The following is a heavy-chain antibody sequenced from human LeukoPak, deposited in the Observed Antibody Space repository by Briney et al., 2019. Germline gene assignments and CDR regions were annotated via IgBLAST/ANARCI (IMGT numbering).Heavy chain of an antibody. Sequence: GGSLRLSCVGPSFTFSSFAMSWVRQSPGKGLEWVAGISGSGDITHYADSVKGRFTISRDNAKNTLYLRMNSLRAEDTAIYYCARKPLSGGYGGTIDYWGQGTLVTVSS. CDR3: ARKPLSGGYGGTIDY. V-gene: IGHV3-23*01. CDR2: ISGSGDIT. D-gene: IGHD5-12*01. CDR1: SFTFSSFA. J-gene: IGHJ4*02.